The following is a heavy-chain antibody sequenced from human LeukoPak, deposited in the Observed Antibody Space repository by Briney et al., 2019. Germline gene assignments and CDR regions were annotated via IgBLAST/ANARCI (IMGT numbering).Heavy chain of an antibody. Sequence: PSETLSLTCAVYGGSFSGYYWSWIRQPPGKGLEWIGEINHSGSTNYNPSLKSRVTISVDTSKNQFSLKLSSVTAADTAVYYCARGVGLVLWFGYHYGMDVWGQGTTVTVSS. J-gene: IGHJ6*02. CDR3: ARGVGLVLWFGYHYGMDV. D-gene: IGHD3-10*01. CDR1: GGSFSGYY. CDR2: INHSGST. V-gene: IGHV4-34*01.